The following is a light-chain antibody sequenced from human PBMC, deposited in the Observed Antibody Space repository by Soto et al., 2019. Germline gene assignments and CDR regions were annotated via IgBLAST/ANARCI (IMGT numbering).Light chain of an antibody. CDR1: QSIISY. Sequence: DIQMTQSTSSLSASVGDRVTITWRASQSIISYLNWYQQKPGKAPKLLISAASSLQSGVPSRFRGSGSGTDFTLTISSLQPEDFATYYCQQSYSTPLTFGGGTKVDIK. V-gene: IGKV1-39*01. CDR3: QQSYSTPLT. CDR2: AAS. J-gene: IGKJ4*01.